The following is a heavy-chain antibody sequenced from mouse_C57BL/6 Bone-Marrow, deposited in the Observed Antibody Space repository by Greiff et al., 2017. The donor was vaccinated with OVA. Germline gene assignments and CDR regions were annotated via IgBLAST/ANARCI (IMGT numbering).Heavy chain of an antibody. CDR3: ARDRRDYYFDY. J-gene: IGHJ2*01. CDR1: GFTFSSYA. V-gene: IGHV5-4*01. CDR2: ISDGGSYT. Sequence: EVKLVESGGGLVKPGGSLKLSCAASGFTFSSYAMSWVRQTPEKRLEWVATISDGGSYTYYPDNVKGRFTISRDNAKNNLYLQMSHLKSEDTAMYYCARDRRDYYFDYWGQGTTLTVSS.